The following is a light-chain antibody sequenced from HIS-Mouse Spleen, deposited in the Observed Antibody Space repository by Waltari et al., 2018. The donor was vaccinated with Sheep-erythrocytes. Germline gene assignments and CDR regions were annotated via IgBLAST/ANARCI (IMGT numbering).Light chain of an antibody. V-gene: IGLV3-1*01. CDR2: QDS. Sequence: SYELTQPPSVSVSPGQTASITCSGDKLGDKYACWYQQKPGQSPVLVIYQDSKRPSGIPERFSGSNSGNTATLTISGTRAMDEADYYCQAWDSSIYVFGTGTKVTVL. CDR1: KLGDKY. CDR3: QAWDSSIYV. J-gene: IGLJ1*01.